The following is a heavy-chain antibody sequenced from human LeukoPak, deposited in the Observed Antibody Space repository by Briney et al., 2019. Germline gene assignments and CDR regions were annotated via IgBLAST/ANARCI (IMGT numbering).Heavy chain of an antibody. Sequence: SGTLSLTCAVSGGSISSSNWWSWVRQPPGKGLEWIGEIYHSGSTNYNPSLKSRVTISVDTSKNQFSLKLSSVTAADTAVYYCAGTYCSGGSCYSGAFDIWGQGTMVTVSS. CDR3: AGTYCSGGSCYSGAFDI. V-gene: IGHV4-4*02. D-gene: IGHD2-15*01. J-gene: IGHJ3*02. CDR2: IYHSGST. CDR1: GGSISSSNW.